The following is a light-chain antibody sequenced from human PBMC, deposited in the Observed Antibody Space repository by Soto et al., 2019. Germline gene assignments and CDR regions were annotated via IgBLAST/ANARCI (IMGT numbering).Light chain of an antibody. J-gene: IGLJ1*01. CDR1: NSDVGAYNY. V-gene: IGLV2-11*01. CDR2: DVS. Sequence: QSVLTQPRSVSGSPGQSVTISCSGTNSDVGAYNYVSWYQQHPGKAPKLMIYDVSKRPSGVPDRFSGSKSGNTASLTISGLQAEDEADYYCCSYAGFYTPYVFAPGTKVTVL. CDR3: CSYAGFYTPYV.